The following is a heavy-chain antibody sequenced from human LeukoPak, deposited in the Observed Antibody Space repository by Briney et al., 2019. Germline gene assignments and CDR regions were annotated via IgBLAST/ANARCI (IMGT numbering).Heavy chain of an antibody. CDR1: GGSISSYH. CDR2: IYYSGST. D-gene: IGHD3-10*01. CDR3: ARGRLWFGESFDY. J-gene: IGHJ4*02. V-gene: IGHV4-59*01. Sequence: SETLSLTCTVSGGSISSYHWSWIRQPPGKGLEWIGYIYYSGSTNYNPSLKSRVTISVDTSKNQLLLKMSSVTDADTAVYYCARGRLWFGESFDYWGQGTLVTVSS.